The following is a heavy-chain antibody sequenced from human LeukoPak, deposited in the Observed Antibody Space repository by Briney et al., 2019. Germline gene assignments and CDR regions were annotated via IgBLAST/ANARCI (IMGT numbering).Heavy chain of an antibody. J-gene: IGHJ5*02. CDR1: GGSTSSYY. D-gene: IGHD3-10*01. Sequence: PSETLSLTCTVSGGSTSSYYWSWIRQPPGKGLEWIGYIYYTGNTNYNPSLKSRVTISVDTSKNQFSLKLSSVTAADTAVYYCARGGYYGSGNDFRFDPWGQGTLVTVSS. CDR3: ARGGYYGSGNDFRFDP. V-gene: IGHV4-59*01. CDR2: IYYTGNT.